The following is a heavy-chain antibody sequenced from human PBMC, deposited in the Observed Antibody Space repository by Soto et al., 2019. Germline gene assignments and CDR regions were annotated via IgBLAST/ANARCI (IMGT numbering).Heavy chain of an antibody. V-gene: IGHV4-59*08. Sequence: SETLSLTCTVSGGSISSYYWSWIRQPPGKGLEWIGYIYYGGSTNYNPSLKSRVTISVDTSKSQFSLKLSSVTAADTAVYYCARRYGGNLDYWGQGTLVTVSS. CDR1: GGSISSYY. CDR2: IYYGGST. D-gene: IGHD1-26*01. CDR3: ARRYGGNLDY. J-gene: IGHJ4*02.